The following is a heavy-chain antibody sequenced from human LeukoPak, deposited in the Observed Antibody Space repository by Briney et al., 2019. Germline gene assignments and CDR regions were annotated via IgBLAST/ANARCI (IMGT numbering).Heavy chain of an antibody. D-gene: IGHD3-22*01. J-gene: IGHJ4*02. CDR2: ISGSGDNT. CDR3: AKGSYYDSSGSFYFDY. Sequence: GGSLRLSSVVSGFTFSSNAMSWVRQAPGKGLEWVSGISGSGDNTYYADSVKGRFTISRDNSKNTLYVQMNSLGTEDTAAYYCAKGSYYDSSGSFYFDYWGQGTLVTVSS. V-gene: IGHV3-23*01. CDR1: GFTFSSNA.